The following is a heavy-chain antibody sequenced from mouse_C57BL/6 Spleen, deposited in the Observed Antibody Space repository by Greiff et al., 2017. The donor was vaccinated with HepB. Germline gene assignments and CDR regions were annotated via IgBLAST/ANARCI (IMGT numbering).Heavy chain of an antibody. D-gene: IGHD1-1*01. CDR3: ARFITTVVATYDGPYFDY. V-gene: IGHV1-76*01. Sequence: QVQLQQSGAELVRPGASVKLSCKASGYTFTDYYINWVKQRPGQGLEWIARIYPGSGNTYYNEKFKGKATLTAEKSSSTAYMQLSSLTSEDSAVYFCARFITTVVATYDGPYFDYWGQGTTLTVSS. CDR1: GYTFTDYY. CDR2: IYPGSGNT. J-gene: IGHJ2*01.